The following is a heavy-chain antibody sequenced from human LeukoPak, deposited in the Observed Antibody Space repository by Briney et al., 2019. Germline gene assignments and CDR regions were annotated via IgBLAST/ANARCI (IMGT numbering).Heavy chain of an antibody. CDR3: VRNLFYGSGSLAY. Sequence: GGSLRLSCAGSGYRLGAYSMNWVRQAPGKGLEWVSLITSDSNFRYYADSVKGRFTISRDNTNNSLYLQMSSLRPEDTAIYYCVRNLFYGSGSLAYWGRGTPVTVSS. J-gene: IGHJ4*02. D-gene: IGHD3-10*01. V-gene: IGHV3-21*01. CDR2: ITSDSNFR. CDR1: GYRLGAYS.